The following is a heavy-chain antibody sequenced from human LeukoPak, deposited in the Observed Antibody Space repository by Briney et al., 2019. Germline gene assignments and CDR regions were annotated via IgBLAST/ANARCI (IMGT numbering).Heavy chain of an antibody. V-gene: IGHV3-15*01. D-gene: IGHD5-18*01. CDR1: GVTFSNTW. J-gene: IGHJ4*02. Sequence: GGSLRLTCAASGVTFSNTWLSWVRQPPGKGLEWVGRIKSKNDGGTTDYAAPVKGRFTISSDDSKNPLYLQMDSLTTKDTAVYYCTTAVDTAEDYWGQGTLVTVSS. CDR3: TTAVDTAEDY. CDR2: IKSKNDGGTT.